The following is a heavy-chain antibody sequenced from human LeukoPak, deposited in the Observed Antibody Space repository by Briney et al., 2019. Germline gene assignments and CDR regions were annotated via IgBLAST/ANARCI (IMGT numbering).Heavy chain of an antibody. Sequence: GGSLRLSCAASGFTFSSYAMHWVRQAPGKGLEWVAVISYDGSNKYYADSVKGRFTIARDNSKNTLYLQMNSLRAEDTAVYYCARARYSGSLDYWGQGTLVTVSS. CDR2: ISYDGSNK. D-gene: IGHD1-26*01. V-gene: IGHV3-30-3*01. CDR1: GFTFSSYA. CDR3: ARARYSGSLDY. J-gene: IGHJ4*02.